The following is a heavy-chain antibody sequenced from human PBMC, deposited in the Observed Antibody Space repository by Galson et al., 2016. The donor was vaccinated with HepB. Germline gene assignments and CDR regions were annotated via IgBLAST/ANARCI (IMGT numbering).Heavy chain of an antibody. D-gene: IGHD6-19*01. Sequence: SLRLSCAASGFTFSNAWMSWVRQAPGKGLEWVGRIKSKTDGGTTDYAAPVKGRFTISRDDSKNTLYLQMNSLWAEDTAVYYCTRDSPQVDNSGGWGFYDPWGQGTLVTVSS. CDR1: GFTFSNAW. CDR2: IKSKTDGGTT. CDR3: TRDSPQVDNSGGWGFYDP. V-gene: IGHV3-15*01. J-gene: IGHJ5*02.